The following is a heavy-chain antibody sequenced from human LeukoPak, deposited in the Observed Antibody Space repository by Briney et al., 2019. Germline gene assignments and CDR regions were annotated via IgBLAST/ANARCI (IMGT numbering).Heavy chain of an antibody. V-gene: IGHV4-34*01. D-gene: IGHD2-15*01. Sequence: SETLSLTCAVYGGSCSGYYWSWIRQPPGKGLEWIGEINHSGSTNYNPSLKSRVTISVDTSKNQFSLKLSSVTAADTAVYYCARGHIVVAYNWFDPWGQGTLVTVSS. CDR3: ARGHIVVAYNWFDP. CDR2: INHSGST. CDR1: GGSCSGYY. J-gene: IGHJ5*02.